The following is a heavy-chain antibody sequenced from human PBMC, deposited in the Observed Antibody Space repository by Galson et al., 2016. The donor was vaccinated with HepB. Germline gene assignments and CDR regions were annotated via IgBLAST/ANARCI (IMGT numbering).Heavy chain of an antibody. J-gene: IGHJ4*02. CDR3: AREYKRVEASLNY. V-gene: IGHV3-74*01. CDR2: INERGSVW. D-gene: IGHD1-14*01. Sequence: SLRLSCAGSGFSISDYWIHWVRQAPGKGLVWVSRINERGSVWGYADSVKGRFTISKDNVKNTVYLQMTSLSAEDTAIYYCAREYKRVEASLNYLGQGTLVTVFS. CDR1: GFSISDYW.